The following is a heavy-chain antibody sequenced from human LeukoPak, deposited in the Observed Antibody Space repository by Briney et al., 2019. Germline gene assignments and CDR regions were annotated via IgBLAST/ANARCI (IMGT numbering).Heavy chain of an antibody. V-gene: IGHV3-64D*06. D-gene: IGHD3-22*01. Sequence: GGSLRLSCSASGFTFSSYAMHWVRQAPGKGLEYVSAISSNGGSTYYADSVKGRFTISRDNYKNTLYLQMSSLRAEDTAVYYCVKDRGPYYYDSSGYSQYYFDYWGQGTLVTVSS. J-gene: IGHJ4*02. CDR1: GFTFSSYA. CDR3: VKDRGPYYYDSSGYSQYYFDY. CDR2: ISSNGGST.